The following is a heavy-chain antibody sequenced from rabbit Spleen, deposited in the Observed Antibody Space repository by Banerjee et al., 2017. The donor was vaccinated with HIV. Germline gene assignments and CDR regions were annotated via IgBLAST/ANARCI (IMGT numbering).Heavy chain of an antibody. CDR3: MRDAGNGYNYFDL. CDR1: GFDFRRYY. V-gene: IGHV1S7*01. CDR2: IDVGEGNT. J-gene: IGHJ4*01. Sequence: QVKETGGGLVQPGGSLALSCKASGFDFRRYYLSWVRQAPGKGLEWIGIIDVGEGNTDYASWVNGRFTISSDNAQNTVDLQMSGLTAADTATYFCMRDAGNGYNYFDLWGPGTLVTVS. D-gene: IGHD8-1*01.